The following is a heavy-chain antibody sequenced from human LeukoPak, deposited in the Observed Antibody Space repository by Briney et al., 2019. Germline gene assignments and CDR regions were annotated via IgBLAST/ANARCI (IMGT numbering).Heavy chain of an antibody. J-gene: IGHJ3*01. CDR2: ISYNGGNK. D-gene: IGHD5-24*01. V-gene: IGHV3-30*19. Sequence: GGSLRLSCAASGFTFSSYGMHWVRQAPGKGLEWVAFISYNGGNKFYADSVQGRFDISRDNSKNTVFLQMNSLRREDTAVYYCAREATGSDDAFDVWGQGTMVIVSS. CDR3: AREATGSDDAFDV. CDR1: GFTFSSYG.